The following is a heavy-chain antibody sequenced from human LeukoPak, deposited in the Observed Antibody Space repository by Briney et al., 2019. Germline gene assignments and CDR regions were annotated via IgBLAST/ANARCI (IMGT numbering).Heavy chain of an antibody. D-gene: IGHD4-11*01. CDR1: GGSISSSSYY. Sequence: SETLSLTCTVSGGSISSSSYYWGWIRQPPGKGLEWIGSIYYSGSTYYNPSLKSRVTISVDTSKNQFSLKLSSVTAADTAVYYCARLVLTVTTEYFDYWGQGTLVTVSS. CDR3: ARLVLTVTTEYFDY. V-gene: IGHV4-39*01. CDR2: IYYSGST. J-gene: IGHJ4*02.